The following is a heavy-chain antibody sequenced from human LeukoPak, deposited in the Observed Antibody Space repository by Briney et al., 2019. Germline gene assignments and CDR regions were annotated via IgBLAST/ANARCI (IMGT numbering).Heavy chain of an antibody. CDR2: ISRNSTYI. CDR3: ASDEGNYFDY. CDR1: GFTFSSYI. J-gene: IGHJ4*02. V-gene: IGHV3-21*01. Sequence: GGSLRLSCAASGFTFSSYIMNWVRQAPGKGLEWVASISRNSTYIHYADSVKGRFIISRDNAGNSLFLQMNSLRAEDTAIYYCASDEGNYFDYWGQGTLVTVSS.